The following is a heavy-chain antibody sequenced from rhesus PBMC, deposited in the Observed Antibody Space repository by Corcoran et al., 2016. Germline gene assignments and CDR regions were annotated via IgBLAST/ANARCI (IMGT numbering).Heavy chain of an antibody. Sequence: QVQLQESGPGLVKPSETLSLTCAVSGYSISSGYYWGWIRQPPGKGLEYIGYISGSSGSTYYNPTLKSRVTISKDASKNQFSLKLSSVAAADTAVYYCARHWTGVDYWGQGVLVTVSS. CDR3: ARHWTGVDY. D-gene: IGHD3-3*01. CDR1: GYSISSGYY. J-gene: IGHJ4*01. CDR2: ISGSSGST. V-gene: IGHV4-99*01.